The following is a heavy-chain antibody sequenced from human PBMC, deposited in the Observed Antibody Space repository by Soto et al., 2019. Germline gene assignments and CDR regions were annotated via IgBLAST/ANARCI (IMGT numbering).Heavy chain of an antibody. Sequence: GESLNLSCRGSGYRFTRYWIGWVRPMPGKGLEWMGIIYPGDSDTRYSPSFQGQVTISADKSISTAYLQWSSLKASDTAMYYCARHAAETTASGPSDYWGQGTLVTVSS. V-gene: IGHV5-51*01. J-gene: IGHJ4*02. D-gene: IGHD4-17*01. CDR3: ARHAAETTASGPSDY. CDR2: IYPGDSDT. CDR1: GYRFTRYW.